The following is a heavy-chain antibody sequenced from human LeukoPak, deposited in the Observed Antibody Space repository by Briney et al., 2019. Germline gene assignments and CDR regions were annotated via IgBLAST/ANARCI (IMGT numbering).Heavy chain of an antibody. D-gene: IGHD3-10*01. J-gene: IGHJ4*02. V-gene: IGHV3-30*02. CDR3: AKDVNGAVDY. CDR1: GFTFSSYG. CDR2: IRYDGCNK. Sequence: GGSLRLSCAASGFTFSSYGMHWVRQAPGKGLEWVAFIRYDGCNKYYADSVEGRFTISRDNSKNTLYLQMNSLRAEDTAVYYCAKDVNGAVDYWGQGTLVTVSS.